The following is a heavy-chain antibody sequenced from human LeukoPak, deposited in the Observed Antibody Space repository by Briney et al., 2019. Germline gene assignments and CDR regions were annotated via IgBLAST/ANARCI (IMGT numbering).Heavy chain of an antibody. Sequence: GGSLRLSCAASGFTVITNDMTWVRQAPGKGLEWVSVLYSDGNTKYADSVQGRFTISRDNSKNTLYLEMNSLSLDDTAAYYCARGVEPLAANTLAYWGQGTLVTVSS. CDR2: LYSDGNT. D-gene: IGHD1-14*01. J-gene: IGHJ4*02. CDR3: ARGVEPLAANTLAY. V-gene: IGHV3-53*01. CDR1: GFTVITND.